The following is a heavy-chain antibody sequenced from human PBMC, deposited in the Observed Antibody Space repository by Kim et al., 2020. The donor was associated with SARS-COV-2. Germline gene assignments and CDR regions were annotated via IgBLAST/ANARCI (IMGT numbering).Heavy chain of an antibody. V-gene: IGHV3-33*01. Sequence: GGSLRLSCAASGFNFNNYAMHWVRQAPGRGLEWVALVWNDGSNRNYADSVQGRFTISRDNSKNTLSLQMNSLIVEDTAVYYCARDASVTRPPHYFDIWGQGTPVTVSS. J-gene: IGHJ5*02. CDR3: ARDASVTRPPHYFDI. CDR2: VWNDGSNR. CDR1: GFNFNNYA. D-gene: IGHD2-21*02.